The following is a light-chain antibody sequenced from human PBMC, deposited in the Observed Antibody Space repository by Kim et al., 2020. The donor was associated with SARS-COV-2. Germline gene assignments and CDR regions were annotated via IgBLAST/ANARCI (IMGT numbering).Light chain of an antibody. V-gene: IGLV4-69*01. Sequence: SVNRTCTLSNGHSNSAIAWHPHQPGKGPRYLMKVNSDGSHSTGDGIPDRFSGSSSGAARYLTISSLQSDDEADSYCQTWGPGIRVFGGGTKVTVL. J-gene: IGLJ3*02. CDR2: VNSDGSH. CDR3: QTWGPGIRV. CDR1: NGHSNSA.